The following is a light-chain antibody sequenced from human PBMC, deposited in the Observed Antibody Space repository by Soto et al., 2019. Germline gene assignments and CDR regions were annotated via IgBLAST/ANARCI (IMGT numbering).Light chain of an antibody. Sequence: AIRMTQSPSSFSASTGDRVTITCRASQGISSYLAWYQQKPGKAPKLLIYAASTLQSVVPSRFSGSGSGTDFTLTISCLQSEDFATYYCQQYYSYPFTFGPGTKVDIQ. J-gene: IGKJ3*01. CDR3: QQYYSYPFT. CDR2: AAS. V-gene: IGKV1-8*01. CDR1: QGISSY.